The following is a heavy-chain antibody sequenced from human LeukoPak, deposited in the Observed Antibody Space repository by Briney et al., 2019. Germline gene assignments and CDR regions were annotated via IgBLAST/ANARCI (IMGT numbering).Heavy chain of an antibody. J-gene: IGHJ4*02. Sequence: SETLSLTCTVSGASISSSTYYWGWIRQPPGKGLEWIGSIHYSESTYYNPSLKSRVIISVDTSKNQFSLKLSSVTAADTAVYYCARHSTSGTYYSPIDYWGQGTLVTVSS. CDR3: ARHSTSGTYYSPIDY. D-gene: IGHD1-26*01. V-gene: IGHV4-39*01. CDR1: GASISSSTYY. CDR2: IHYSEST.